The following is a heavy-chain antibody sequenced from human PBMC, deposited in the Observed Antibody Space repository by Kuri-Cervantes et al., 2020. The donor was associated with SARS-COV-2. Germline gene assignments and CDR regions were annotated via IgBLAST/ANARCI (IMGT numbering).Heavy chain of an antibody. V-gene: IGHV3-30*18. D-gene: IGHD2-2*01. Sequence: GESPKISCAASGFTFSSYGMHWVRQAPGKGLEWVAVISYDGSNKYYADSVKGRFTISRNNSKNTLYLQMNSLRAEDTAVYYCAKGYCSSTSCQRPLDYWGQGTLVTVSS. CDR3: AKGYCSSTSCQRPLDY. CDR1: GFTFSSYG. J-gene: IGHJ4*02. CDR2: ISYDGSNK.